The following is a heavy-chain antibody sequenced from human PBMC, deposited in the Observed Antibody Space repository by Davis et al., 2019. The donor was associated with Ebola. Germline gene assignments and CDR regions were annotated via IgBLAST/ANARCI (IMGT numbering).Heavy chain of an antibody. Sequence: SETLSLTCTISGGSISNYYWSWIRQPPGKGLEWIGYVYYSGITSYNPSLKSRVTISIGTSKDQFSLRLTSVTEADTAVYYCAKGVGDYGWFDPWGQGTLVTVSA. V-gene: IGHV4-59*01. CDR1: GGSISNYY. CDR3: AKGVGDYGWFDP. D-gene: IGHD4-17*01. CDR2: VYYSGIT. J-gene: IGHJ5*02.